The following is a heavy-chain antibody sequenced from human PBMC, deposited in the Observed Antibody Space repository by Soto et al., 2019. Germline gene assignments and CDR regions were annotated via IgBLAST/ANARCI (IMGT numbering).Heavy chain of an antibody. V-gene: IGHV3-30*18. Sequence: GGSLRLSCAASGFTFSSYGMHWVRQAPGKGLEWVAVISYDGSNKYYADSVKGRFTISRDNSKNTLYLQMNSLRAEDTAVYYCAKDRDSSGFFDYWGQGTLVTVSS. CDR1: GFTFSSYG. CDR3: AKDRDSSGFFDY. CDR2: ISYDGSNK. J-gene: IGHJ4*02. D-gene: IGHD3-22*01.